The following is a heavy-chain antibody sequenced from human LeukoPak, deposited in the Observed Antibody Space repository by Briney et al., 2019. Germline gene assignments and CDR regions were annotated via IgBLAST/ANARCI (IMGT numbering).Heavy chain of an antibody. J-gene: IGHJ3*01. CDR3: ASLSSGAAFDV. V-gene: IGHV4-4*07. D-gene: IGHD3-22*01. CDR1: GAHIRNYY. Sequence: PSETLSLTCTDSGAHIRNYYWTWVRQSAAQGLEWIGRLHARESTIYNPSLKSRLTMSIDTSKDQLSLTLTSVTAADSAVYYCASLSSGAAFDVWGQGTVVTVSS. CDR2: LHAREST.